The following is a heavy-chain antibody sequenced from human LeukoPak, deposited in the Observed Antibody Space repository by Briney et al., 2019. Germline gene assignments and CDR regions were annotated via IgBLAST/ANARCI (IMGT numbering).Heavy chain of an antibody. D-gene: IGHD6-6*01. CDR3: ARGGAIAARRWHWFDP. CDR2: MNPNSGNT. V-gene: IGHV1-8*01. J-gene: IGHJ5*02. Sequence: ASVQVSFQASGYPFTSYDINWVRPATGQGLEWMGWMNPNSGNTGYAQKFQGRVTMTRNTSISTAYMELSSLRSEDTAVYYCARGGAIAARRWHWFDPWGQGTLVTVSS. CDR1: GYPFTSYD.